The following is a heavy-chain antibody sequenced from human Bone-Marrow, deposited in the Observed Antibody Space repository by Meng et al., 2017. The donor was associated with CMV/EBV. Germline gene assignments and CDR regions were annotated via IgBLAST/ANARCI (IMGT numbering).Heavy chain of an antibody. Sequence: GESLKISCAASGFTFNTYAMHWVRQAPGKGLEWVAVISYDGSNKYTADSVQRRLTISRDNSKNNLYLQMNSLTVEDTAVYYCVRDQGGESMIAVLIERFGMDVWGQGTTVTVSS. CDR3: VRDQGGESMIAVLIERFGMDV. CDR2: ISYDGSNK. V-gene: IGHV3-30*04. CDR1: GFTFNTYA. D-gene: IGHD3-22*01. J-gene: IGHJ6*02.